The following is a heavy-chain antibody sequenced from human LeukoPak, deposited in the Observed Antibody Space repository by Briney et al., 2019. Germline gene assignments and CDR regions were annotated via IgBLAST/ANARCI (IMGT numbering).Heavy chain of an antibody. CDR1: GYSFTSYW. CDR3: ARQDIVVVPADQNAYYYYGMDV. Sequence: GESLKISCKGSGYSFTSYWIGWVRQMPGKSLEWMGIIYPGDSDTRYSPSFQSHVTISADKSISTTYLQWSSLKDSDTAMYYCARQDIVVVPADQNAYYYYGMDVWGQGTTVTVSS. J-gene: IGHJ6*02. V-gene: IGHV5-51*01. CDR2: IYPGDSDT. D-gene: IGHD2-2*01.